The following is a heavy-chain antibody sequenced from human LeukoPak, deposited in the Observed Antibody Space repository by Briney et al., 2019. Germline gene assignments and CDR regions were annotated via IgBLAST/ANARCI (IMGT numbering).Heavy chain of an antibody. J-gene: IGHJ4*02. Sequence: SETLSLTCTVSGGSISSYYWSWIRQPPGKGLEWIGYIYTSGSTNYNPSLKSRVTISVDTSKNQFSLKLTSVTAADTAVYFCARADVNYGSYSGFLDNWGQGSLVTVSS. D-gene: IGHD5-12*01. CDR2: IYTSGST. V-gene: IGHV4-4*09. CDR3: ARADVNYGSYSGFLDN. CDR1: GGSISSYY.